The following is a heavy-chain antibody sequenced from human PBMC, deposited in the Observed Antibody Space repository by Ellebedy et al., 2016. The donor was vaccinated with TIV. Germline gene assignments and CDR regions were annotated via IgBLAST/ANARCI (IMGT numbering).Heavy chain of an antibody. Sequence: MPSETLSLTCTVSGCSISSYYWSRIRQPPGKGLKWMAFIHYNGNTNYHPSLKSRVTISVDTSKTQFSLKLNSVTAADTAMYYCASWGASSKYFDHWGQGTPVTVSS. CDR1: GCSISSYY. D-gene: IGHD7-27*01. CDR2: IHYNGNT. CDR3: ASWGASSKYFDH. V-gene: IGHV4-59*01. J-gene: IGHJ4*02.